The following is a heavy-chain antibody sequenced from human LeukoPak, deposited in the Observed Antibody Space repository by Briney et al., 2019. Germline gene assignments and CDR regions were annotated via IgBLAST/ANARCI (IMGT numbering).Heavy chain of an antibody. CDR3: ARDRLDSFDSTGYFPEYYFDY. V-gene: IGHV3-33*01. Sequence: GGSLRLSCAASGFTFSYFGMHWVRQAPGKGLEWVALIWYDGSNKYYADSVKGRFTISRDNSNNTLYLQMNSLRVEDTAVYYCARDRLDSFDSTGYFPEYYFDYWGQGTLVTVSS. D-gene: IGHD3-22*01. CDR2: IWYDGSNK. J-gene: IGHJ4*02. CDR1: GFTFSYFG.